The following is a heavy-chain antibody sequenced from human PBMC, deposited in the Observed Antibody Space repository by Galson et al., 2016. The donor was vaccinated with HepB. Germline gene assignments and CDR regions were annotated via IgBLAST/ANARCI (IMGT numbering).Heavy chain of an antibody. Sequence: SLRLSCAASGFTFSTFSNYGMSWVRQAPGQGLEWVSGISSSGTSTYYADSVKGRFTISRDNSKKTLYLQMASLRNDDTAVYYCARGKGADYEDAFELWGQGTRVTVSS. J-gene: IGHJ3*01. D-gene: IGHD4-17*01. V-gene: IGHV3-23*01. CDR2: ISSSGTST. CDR3: ARGKGADYEDAFEL. CDR1: GFTFSTFSNYG.